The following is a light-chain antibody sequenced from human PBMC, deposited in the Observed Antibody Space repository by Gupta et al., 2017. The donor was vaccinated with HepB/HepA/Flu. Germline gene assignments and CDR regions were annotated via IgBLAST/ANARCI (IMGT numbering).Light chain of an antibody. J-gene: IGKJ1*01. CDR1: QSIDPW. CDR2: TAS. V-gene: IGKV1-5*03. Sequence: DIQMTQSPSTLSASVGDRVTITCRASQSIDPWLAWYQQKPGKAPKLLIYTASNLESGVPSRFSGSGSGTEFTLTISSLQPDDFATYYCQQYHSYWTFGQGTKVEIK. CDR3: QQYHSYWT.